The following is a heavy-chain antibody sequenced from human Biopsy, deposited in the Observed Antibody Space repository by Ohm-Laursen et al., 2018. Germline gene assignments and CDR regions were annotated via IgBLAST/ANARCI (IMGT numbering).Heavy chain of an antibody. CDR3: ARDSGILNYVNHKSDYYYGMGV. V-gene: IGHV4-59*01. Sequence: TLSLSPTVSPDAHSKYIWSSMRRPQGKAREWLGHFYYSVMTNYNPSLQSRVSISVDTSRNQVSLTLSSVTAADTAVYYCARDSGILNYVNHKSDYYYGMGVPGQGT. CDR2: FYYSVMT. D-gene: IGHD1-14*01. J-gene: IGHJ6*01. CDR1: PDAHSKYI.